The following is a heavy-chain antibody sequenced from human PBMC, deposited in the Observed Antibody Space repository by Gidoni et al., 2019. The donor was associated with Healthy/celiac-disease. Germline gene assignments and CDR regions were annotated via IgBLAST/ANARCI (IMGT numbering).Heavy chain of an antibody. CDR2: IYPGDSDT. D-gene: IGHD4-17*01. Sequence: VQLVQSGAEVKKPGESLTISCKGSGDSFPSYWIGWVRQMPGKGLEWMGIIYPGDSDTRYSPSFQGQVTISADKSISTAYLQWSSLKASDTAMYYCARLRTTVVTPGDAFDIWGQGTMVTVSS. J-gene: IGHJ3*02. CDR3: ARLRTTVVTPGDAFDI. V-gene: IGHV5-51*01. CDR1: GDSFPSYW.